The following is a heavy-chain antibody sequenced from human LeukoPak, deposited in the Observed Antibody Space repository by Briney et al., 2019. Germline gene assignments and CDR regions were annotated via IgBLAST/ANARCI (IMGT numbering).Heavy chain of an antibody. Sequence: SETLSLTCTVSGGSISTYYWSWIRQPPGKGLEWIAYIDYRGSTTYNPSLRSRVTISVDTSRNQCSLKLYSVTAADTAVYYCARSRSGYSYDHAAFEIWGQGTMVTVSS. CDR2: IDYRGST. D-gene: IGHD5-18*01. CDR1: GGSISTYY. V-gene: IGHV4-59*01. J-gene: IGHJ3*02. CDR3: ARSRSGYSYDHAAFEI.